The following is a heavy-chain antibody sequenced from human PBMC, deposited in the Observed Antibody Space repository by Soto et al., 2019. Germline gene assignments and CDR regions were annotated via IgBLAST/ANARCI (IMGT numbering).Heavy chain of an antibody. J-gene: IGHJ4*02. Sequence: KRSETRSLTCAVSGGSVRGFYWGWIRLTPGKGLEWIGEINHSGTTIYNPSVKSRVTISIDTPANQFSLKLTSVTAADTAVYYCARGSQWLDYWCLGTLVTVSS. CDR3: ARGSQWLDY. D-gene: IGHD6-19*01. V-gene: IGHV4-34*01. CDR1: GGSVRGFY. CDR2: INHSGTT.